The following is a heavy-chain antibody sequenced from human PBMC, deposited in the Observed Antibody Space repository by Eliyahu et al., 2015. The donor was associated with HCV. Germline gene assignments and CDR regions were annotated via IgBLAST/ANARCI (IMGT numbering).Heavy chain of an antibody. J-gene: IGHJ5*02. Sequence: QVQLQESGPGLVKPSQTLSLTCTISGASIPSGNYYWSWIRHHPEKGLEWIAYISYSGTTYYNPSLKSRVTISMDTSKNQFSLNLTSVTAADTAVYYCARDVLKEWFDPWGQGALVTVSS. CDR2: ISYSGTT. D-gene: IGHD5/OR15-5a*01. CDR1: GASIPSGNYY. V-gene: IGHV4-31*03. CDR3: ARDVLKEWFDP.